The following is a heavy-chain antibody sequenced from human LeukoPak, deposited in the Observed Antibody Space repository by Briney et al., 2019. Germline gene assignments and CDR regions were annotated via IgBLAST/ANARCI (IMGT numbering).Heavy chain of an antibody. V-gene: IGHV3-21*01. CDR2: ITSSSSYI. D-gene: IGHD3-10*01. Sequence: PGGSLRLSCAASGFTFSSYNMNWVRQAPGKGLEWVSSITSSSSYIYYADSVKGRFAISRDNAKNSLYLQMNSLRAEDAAVYYCARDGGLVRGVIIRGDYFDYWGQGTLVTVSS. CDR3: ARDGGLVRGVIIRGDYFDY. J-gene: IGHJ4*02. CDR1: GFTFSSYN.